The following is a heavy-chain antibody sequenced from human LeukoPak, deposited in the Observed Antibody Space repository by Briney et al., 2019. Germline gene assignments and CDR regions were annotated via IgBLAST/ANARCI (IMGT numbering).Heavy chain of an antibody. CDR1: GFTFSSYG. D-gene: IGHD6-13*01. CDR3: ARDTGSSWYYFDY. V-gene: IGHV3-33*01. CDR2: IWYDGSNK. J-gene: IGHJ4*02. Sequence: GGSLRLSCAVSGFTFSSYGMHWVRQAPGKGLEWVAVIWYDGSNKYYADSVKGRFTISRDNSKNTLYLQMNSLRAEDTAVYYCARDTGSSWYYFDYWGQGTLVTVSS.